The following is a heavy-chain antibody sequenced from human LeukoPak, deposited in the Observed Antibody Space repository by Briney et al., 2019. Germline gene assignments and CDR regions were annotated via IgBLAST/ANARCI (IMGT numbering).Heavy chain of an antibody. CDR3: ARINIWPGNWIDS. CDR1: GGSFGDHF. CDR2: VNQRGTI. V-gene: IGHV4-34*01. J-gene: IGHJ5*01. D-gene: IGHD2/OR15-2a*01. Sequence: SETLSLTCGLNGGSFGDHFWGWFRQSPGKGLEWTGEVNQRGTINSNPSLKSRVAISVETSKNQFSLKLTSVTAADTAIYYCARINIWPGNWIDSWGQGSLVTVSS.